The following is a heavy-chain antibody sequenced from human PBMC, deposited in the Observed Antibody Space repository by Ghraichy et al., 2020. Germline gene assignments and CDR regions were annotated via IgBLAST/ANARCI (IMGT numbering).Heavy chain of an antibody. CDR3: ARREGVASMSDY. Sequence: GGSLRLSCAASGFSFSTYSMNWVRQAPGKGLEWVSSISGSAGYIYYADSVRGRFTISRDNAKNILYLQMNSLRAEDTAIYYCARREGVASMSDYSGQGTRATVSS. CDR1: GFSFSTYS. V-gene: IGHV3-21*01. CDR2: ISGSAGYI. J-gene: IGHJ4*02. D-gene: IGHD3-3*01.